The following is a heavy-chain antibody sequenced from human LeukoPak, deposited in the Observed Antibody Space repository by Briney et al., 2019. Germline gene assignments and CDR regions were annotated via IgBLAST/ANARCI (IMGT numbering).Heavy chain of an antibody. J-gene: IGHJ4*02. Sequence: GGSLRLSCAASGFTFRSHAIHWVRQAPGEGLEWVAFISWDGNIQYYAESVKGRFTLSRDNSKNTVYLQMNSLRFEDTAVYHCARDYSGWYVFDYWGQGTLVAVSP. CDR1: GFTFRSHA. CDR2: ISWDGNIQ. D-gene: IGHD6-19*01. V-gene: IGHV3-30-3*01. CDR3: ARDYSGWYVFDY.